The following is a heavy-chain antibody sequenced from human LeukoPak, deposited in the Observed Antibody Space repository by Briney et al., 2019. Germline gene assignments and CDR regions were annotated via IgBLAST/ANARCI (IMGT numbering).Heavy chain of an antibody. V-gene: IGHV3-23*01. J-gene: IGHJ6*02. CDR3: AKVKGDGMDV. CDR2: ISGSGGST. Sequence: GSLRLSCGASGFTFSSYAMSCVRQAPGKGLEWVSAISGSGGSTYYADSVKGRFTISRDNSKSTLYLQMNSLRAEDTAVYYCAKVKGDGMDVWGQGTTVTVSS. CDR1: GFTFSSYA.